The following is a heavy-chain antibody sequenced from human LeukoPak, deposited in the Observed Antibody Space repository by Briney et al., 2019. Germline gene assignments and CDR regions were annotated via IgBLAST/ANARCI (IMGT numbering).Heavy chain of an antibody. J-gene: IGHJ4*02. CDR2: ISTSSSYI. V-gene: IGHV3-21*01. CDR3: ARDLYSSSWTFDY. D-gene: IGHD6-13*01. CDR1: GFTFSSYS. Sequence: GGSLRLSCAASGFTFSSYSMNWVRQAPGKGLEWVSSISTSSSYINYADSVKGRFSISRDNAKSSLYLQMNSLRAEDTAVYYCARDLYSSSWTFDYWGQGTLVTVSS.